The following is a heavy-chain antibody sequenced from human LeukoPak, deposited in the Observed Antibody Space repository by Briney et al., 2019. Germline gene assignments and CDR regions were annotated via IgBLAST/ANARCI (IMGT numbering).Heavy chain of an antibody. J-gene: IGHJ3*02. Sequence: SVKVSCKASRGTLSTYAISWVRQAPEQGLERMGGIIPIFGTANYAQKFQGRVTITTDESTTTAYMELSSLRSEDTAVYYCARSITFGGVIVSSDAFDIWGQGTMVTVSS. CDR3: ARSITFGGVIVSSDAFDI. CDR1: RGTLSTYA. CDR2: IIPIFGTA. V-gene: IGHV1-69*05. D-gene: IGHD3-16*02.